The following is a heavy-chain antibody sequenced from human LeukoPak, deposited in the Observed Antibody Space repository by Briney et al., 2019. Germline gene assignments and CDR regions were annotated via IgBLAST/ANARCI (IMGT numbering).Heavy chain of an antibody. CDR1: GGSMSSYY. D-gene: IGHD5-12*01. CDR3: LRGSGRVATFDS. V-gene: IGHV4-59*01. CDR2: IYYTGST. Sequence: SETLSLTCTVSGGSMSSYYWTWIRQPPGKGLEWIGFIYYTGSTNYNPSLKSRVSISVDTSNNQFSLELSSVTAADTAVYYCLRGSGRVATFDSWGRGTLVTVSS. J-gene: IGHJ4*02.